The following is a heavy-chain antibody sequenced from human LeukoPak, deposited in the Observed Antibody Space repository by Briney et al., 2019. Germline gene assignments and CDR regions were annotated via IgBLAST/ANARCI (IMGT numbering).Heavy chain of an antibody. CDR2: IIPIFCTA. V-gene: IGHV1-69*05. CDR3: ARGGWNDVSDY. Sequence: IXWVRQAPGQGREGMGGIIPIFCTANYAQKFQGRVTITTDESTSTAYMELSSLRSEDTAVYYCARGGWNDVSDYWGQGTLVTVSS. J-gene: IGHJ4*02. D-gene: IGHD1-1*01.